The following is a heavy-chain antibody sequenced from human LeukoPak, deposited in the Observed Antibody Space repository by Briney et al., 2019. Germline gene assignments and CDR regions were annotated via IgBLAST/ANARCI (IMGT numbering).Heavy chain of an antibody. CDR1: GFTFSNYA. J-gene: IGHJ5*02. D-gene: IGHD3-3*01. CDR2: ISGSDNST. V-gene: IGHV3-23*01. CDR3: ARTFFLEWSNWFDP. Sequence: GGSLRLSCAASGFTFSNYAMTWVRPAPGKGLEWVSAISGSDNSTYYTDSVKGRFIISRDNSKNMLYLQMTSLRADDTAVYYCARTFFLEWSNWFDPWGQGTLVTVSS.